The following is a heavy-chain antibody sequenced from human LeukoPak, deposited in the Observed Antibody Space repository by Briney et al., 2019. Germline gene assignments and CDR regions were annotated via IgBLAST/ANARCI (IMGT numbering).Heavy chain of an antibody. CDR3: VRDHDWSFDL. CDR2: INSDTNIT. CDR1: GVSLSSYP. V-gene: IGHV3-48*02. Sequence: PGGALRLSCVASGVSLSSYPMNWVGQAPGKGREWVSHINSDTNITPYTASVSGRFTISRDNAKNSLYLHVNSLRDEDTAVYYCVRDHDWSFDLWGQGALVTVSS. J-gene: IGHJ4*02. D-gene: IGHD1-1*01.